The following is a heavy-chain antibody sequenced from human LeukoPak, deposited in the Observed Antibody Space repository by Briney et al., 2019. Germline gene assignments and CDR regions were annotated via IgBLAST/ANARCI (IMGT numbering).Heavy chain of an antibody. CDR3: AKDLRRVLRYFDWLLLD. Sequence: GGSLRLSCAASGFTFSSYWMSWVRQAPGKGLEWVANIKQDGSEKYYVDSVKGRFTISRDNAKNSLYLQMNSLRAEDTAVYYCAKDLRRVLRYFDWLLLDWGQGTLVTVSS. D-gene: IGHD3-9*01. V-gene: IGHV3-7*03. CDR1: GFTFSSYW. J-gene: IGHJ4*02. CDR2: IKQDGSEK.